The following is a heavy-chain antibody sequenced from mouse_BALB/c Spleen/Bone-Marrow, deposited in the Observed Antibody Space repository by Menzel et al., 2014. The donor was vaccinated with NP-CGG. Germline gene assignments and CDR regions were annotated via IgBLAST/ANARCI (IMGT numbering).Heavy chain of an antibody. CDR2: IWAGGST. CDR3: ARVTSSAVGAMDY. CDR1: GFSLTNYG. D-gene: IGHD3-2*02. Sequence: VQLQESGPGLVAPSQSLSIPCTVSGFSLTNYGVHWVRQPPGKGLEWLGVIWAGGSTNYNSALMSRLSISKDNSKSQVFLKMISLQTDDTAMYYCARVTSSAVGAMDYWGQGISVTVSS. J-gene: IGHJ4*01. V-gene: IGHV2-9*02.